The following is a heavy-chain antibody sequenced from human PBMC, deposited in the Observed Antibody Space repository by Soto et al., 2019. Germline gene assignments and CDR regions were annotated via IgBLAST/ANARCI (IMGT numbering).Heavy chain of an antibody. CDR3: ARLYTGAYWYFDL. V-gene: IGHV4-39*01. J-gene: IGHJ2*01. D-gene: IGHD1-26*01. Sequence: PSETLSLTCTVSGDSITGNSYYWGWIRQPPGKGLEWIGIIYYSGSTYYNPSLKSRVTISVDTSENQFSLRLTPVTAADTAVYYCARLYTGAYWYFDLWGRGTLVTVSS. CDR2: IYYSGST. CDR1: GDSITGNSYY.